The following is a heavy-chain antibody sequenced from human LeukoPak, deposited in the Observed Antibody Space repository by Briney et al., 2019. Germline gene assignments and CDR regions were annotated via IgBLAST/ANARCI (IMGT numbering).Heavy chain of an antibody. CDR1: GGSISSSSYY. V-gene: IGHV4-39*07. J-gene: IGHJ4*02. CDR3: ARGFRLFDY. D-gene: IGHD2/OR15-2a*01. CDR2: INHSGST. Sequence: PSETLSLTCTVSGGSISSSSYYWGWIRQPPGKGLEWIGEINHSGSTNYNPSLKSRVTISVDTSKNRFSLKLSSVTAADTAVYYCARGFRLFDYWGQGTLVTVSS.